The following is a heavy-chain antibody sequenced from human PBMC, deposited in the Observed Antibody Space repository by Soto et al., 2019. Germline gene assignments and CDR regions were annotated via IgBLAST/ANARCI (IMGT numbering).Heavy chain of an antibody. CDR1: VFTFSGYG. J-gene: IGHJ4*02. V-gene: IGHV3-30*18. Sequence: XGSLRLSCESSVFTFSGYGMHCVRHAPGKGLEWVAVISYYGTNEYYEDSVKGRFTISRDNSKNTLYLQMNSLRIEDTAVYFCAKEDTSGRYSLEYWGQGSQVSVSS. CDR2: ISYYGTNE. CDR3: AKEDTSGRYSLEY. D-gene: IGHD1-26*01.